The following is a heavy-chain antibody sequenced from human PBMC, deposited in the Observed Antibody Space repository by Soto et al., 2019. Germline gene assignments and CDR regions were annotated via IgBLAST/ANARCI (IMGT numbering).Heavy chain of an antibody. CDR1: GFTFSSYG. J-gene: IGHJ6*02. V-gene: IGHV3-30*03. CDR3: VRPLPSGRNYGMDV. Sequence: GGSLRLSCAASGFTFSSYGMHWVRQAPGKGLEWVAVISYDGSNKYYADSVKGRFTLSRDTSKNTLSLQMDSLRAEDTAVYYCVRPLPSGRNYGMDVWGQGTTVTVSS. CDR2: ISYDGSNK. D-gene: IGHD3-10*01.